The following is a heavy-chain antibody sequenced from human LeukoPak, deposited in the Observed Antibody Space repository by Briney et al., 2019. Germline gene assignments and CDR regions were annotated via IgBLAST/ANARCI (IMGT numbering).Heavy chain of an antibody. CDR3: AREWGQYNWNYVLYY. V-gene: IGHV3-30*04. J-gene: IGHJ4*02. Sequence: SCKASGGTFSSYDISWVRQAPGKGLEWVAVISYDGINQYYADSVKGRFTISRDNSKNTLYLQMNSLRADDTAIYYCAREWGQYNWNYVLYYWGQGSLVTVSS. D-gene: IGHD1-7*01. CDR2: ISYDGINQ. CDR1: GGTFSSYD.